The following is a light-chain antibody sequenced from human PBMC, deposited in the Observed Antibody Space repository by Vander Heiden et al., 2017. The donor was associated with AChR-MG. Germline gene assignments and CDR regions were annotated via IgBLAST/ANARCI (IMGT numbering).Light chain of an antibody. Sequence: SRELTQPPSVSVSPGQTAIITCSGDVLAKKYSYWYQQRPGQAPRMVVFKDNERPSGIPERFSGSSSGTIVTLTITDVQAEDEADYYCQSGDSRTAVFGTGTKV. CDR2: KDN. CDR1: VLAKKY. V-gene: IGLV3-25*03. J-gene: IGLJ1*01. CDR3: QSGDSRTAV.